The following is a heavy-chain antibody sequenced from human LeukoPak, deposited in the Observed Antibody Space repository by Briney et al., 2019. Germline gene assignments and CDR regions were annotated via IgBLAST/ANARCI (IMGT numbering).Heavy chain of an antibody. J-gene: IGHJ4*02. CDR1: GYTFTSYG. CDR3: ARGSYSDYVWGSYRYFDY. CDR2: ISAYNGNT. Sequence: ASVKVSCKASGYTFTSYGISWVRQAPGQGLEWMGWISAYNGNTNYAQKLQGRVTMTTDTSTSTAYMELRSLRSDDTAVYYCARGSYSDYVWGSYRYFDYWGQGTLVTVSS. D-gene: IGHD3-16*02. V-gene: IGHV1-18*04.